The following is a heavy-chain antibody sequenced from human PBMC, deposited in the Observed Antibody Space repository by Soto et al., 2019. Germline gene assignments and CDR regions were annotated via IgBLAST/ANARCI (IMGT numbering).Heavy chain of an antibody. CDR1: GFTFNIYA. V-gene: IGHV3-23*01. CDR2: IGSTGTTT. D-gene: IGHD3-9*01. CDR3: ATVARYDDFDV. Sequence: HPGGSLRLSCEASGFTFNIYAMTWVRQAPGKGLEWVSNIGSTGTTTYYADSVKGRFAISRDNSKSTLYLQMNSLRAEDTAVYYCATVARYDDFDVWGRGTMVTVSS. J-gene: IGHJ3*01.